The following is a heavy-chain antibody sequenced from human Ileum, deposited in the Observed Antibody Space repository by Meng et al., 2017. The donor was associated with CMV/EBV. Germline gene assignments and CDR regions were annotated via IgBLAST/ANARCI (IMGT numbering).Heavy chain of an antibody. CDR1: GHAIRSKHFS. CDR2: IYSPDIT. CDR3: ARGILKRFSPSSWFDS. Sequence: LVPSCIVSGHAIRSKHFSWTWLPHPPWRPRALLSRIYSPDITISNPSRQRRVSFSLDTSRNQFSLRLTSMTAADTATYYCARGILKRFSPSSWFDSWGQGSLVTVSS. J-gene: IGHJ5*01. V-gene: IGHV4-61*02. D-gene: IGHD2-21*01.